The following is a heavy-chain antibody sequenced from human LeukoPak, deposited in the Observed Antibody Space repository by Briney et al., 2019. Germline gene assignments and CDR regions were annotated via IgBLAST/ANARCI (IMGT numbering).Heavy chain of an antibody. CDR2: IIPILGIA. Sequence: SVKVSCKASGGTFSSYALSWVRQAPGQGLEWMGRIIPILGIANYAQKFQGRVTITADESTSTAYMELSSLRSEDTAVYYCARLPSITGTRYYFDYWGQGTLVTVSS. D-gene: IGHD1-7*01. CDR3: ARLPSITGTRYYFDY. J-gene: IGHJ4*02. V-gene: IGHV1-69*04. CDR1: GGTFSSYA.